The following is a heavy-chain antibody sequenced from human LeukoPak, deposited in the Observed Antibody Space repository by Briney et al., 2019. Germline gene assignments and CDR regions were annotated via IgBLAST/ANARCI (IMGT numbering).Heavy chain of an antibody. Sequence: GGSLRLSCAASGFTFSSYSMNGGRQDPGKGLEWGSSISSSSSYIYYADSVKGRFTISRDNAKNTLYLQMNSLRAEDTAVYYCARLIRSITMVRGVSYYYYMDVWGKGTTVTVSS. CDR2: ISSSSSYI. CDR1: GFTFSSYS. CDR3: ARLIRSITMVRGVSYYYYMDV. J-gene: IGHJ6*03. V-gene: IGHV3-21*01. D-gene: IGHD3-10*01.